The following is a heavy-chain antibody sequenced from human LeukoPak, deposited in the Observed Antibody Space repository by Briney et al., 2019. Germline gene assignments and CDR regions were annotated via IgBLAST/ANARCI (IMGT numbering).Heavy chain of an antibody. CDR1: GYSFTSYW. J-gene: IGHJ4*02. V-gene: IGHV5-51*01. CDR3: ARPKDYSSGWYAFDY. D-gene: IGHD6-19*01. CDR2: IYPGDSDT. Sequence: GESLKISCKGSGYSFTSYWIGWVSQMPGKGLEWMGIIYPGDSDTRYSPSFQGQVTISADKSISTAYLQWSSLKASDTAMYYCARPKDYSSGWYAFDYWGQGTLVTVSS.